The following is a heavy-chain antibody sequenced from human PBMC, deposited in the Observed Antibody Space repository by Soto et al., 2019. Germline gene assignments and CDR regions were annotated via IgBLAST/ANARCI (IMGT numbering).Heavy chain of an antibody. CDR1: GGSISSSSYY. J-gene: IGHJ5*02. CDR3: ARPSEGAAGPNWFDP. V-gene: IGHV4-39*01. D-gene: IGHD6-13*01. CDR2: IYYSGST. Sequence: SETLSLTCTVSGGSISSSSYYWGWIRQPPGKGLEWIGSIYYSGSTYYNPSLKSRVTISVDTSKDQFSLKLSSVTAADTAVYYCARPSEGAAGPNWFDPWGQGTLVTVSS.